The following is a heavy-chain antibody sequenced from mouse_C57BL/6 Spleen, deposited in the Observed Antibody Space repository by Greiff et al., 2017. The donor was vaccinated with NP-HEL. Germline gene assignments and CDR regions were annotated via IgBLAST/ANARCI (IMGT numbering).Heavy chain of an antibody. CDR2: ISSGGDYI. J-gene: IGHJ3*01. CDR1: GFTFSSYA. D-gene: IGHD2-3*01. CDR3: TRERNDGYYD. V-gene: IGHV5-9-1*02. Sequence: EVQRVESGEGLVKPGGSLKLSCAASGFTFSSYAMSWVRQTPEKRLEWVAYISSGGDYIYYANTVKGRFTISRDNARNTLYLQMSSLKSEDTAMYYCTRERNDGYYDWGQGTLVTVSA.